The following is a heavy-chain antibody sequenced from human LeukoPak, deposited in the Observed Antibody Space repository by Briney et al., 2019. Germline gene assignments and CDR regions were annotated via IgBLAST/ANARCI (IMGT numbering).Heavy chain of an antibody. CDR1: GFTFSSYA. J-gene: IGHJ6*02. V-gene: IGHV3-30*14. CDR3: ARDSHTRTTSRGGLDV. Sequence: GGSLRLSCAASGFTFSSYAFLWVRQAPGKGLEWVATMSFHGDNKYYADSVRGRFIVSRDNSRNTLFLQMNSLRPEDTAIYYCARDSHTRTTSRGGLDVWGQGTTVTVSS. CDR2: MSFHGDNK. D-gene: IGHD1-14*01.